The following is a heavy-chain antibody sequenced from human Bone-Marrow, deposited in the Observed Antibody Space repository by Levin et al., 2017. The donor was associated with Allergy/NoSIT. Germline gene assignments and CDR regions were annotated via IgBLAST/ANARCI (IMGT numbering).Heavy chain of an antibody. Sequence: LSLTCAASGFTFDDYAMHWVRHAPGKGLEWVSGINWNSATIGYADSVKGRFTISRDNAKNSLCLQMNRLTAEDTALYYCTKSQVDIAMHDAFGIWGRGTMVTVAS. J-gene: IGHJ3*02. V-gene: IGHV3-9*01. CDR2: INWNSATI. D-gene: IGHD2-2*01. CDR1: GFTFDDYA. CDR3: TKSQVDIAMHDAFGI.